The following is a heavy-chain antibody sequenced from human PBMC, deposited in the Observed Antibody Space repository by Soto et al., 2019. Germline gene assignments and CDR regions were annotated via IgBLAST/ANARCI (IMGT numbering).Heavy chain of an antibody. Sequence: ASETLSLTCTVSGGSISSGDYYWSWIRQPPGKGLEWIGYIYYSGSTYYNPSLKSRVTISVDTSKNQFSLKLSSVTAADTAVYYCARAYGDSYGMDVWGQGTTVTVS. CDR3: ARAYGDSYGMDV. CDR2: IYYSGST. J-gene: IGHJ6*02. CDR1: GGSISSGDYY. D-gene: IGHD4-17*01. V-gene: IGHV4-30-4*01.